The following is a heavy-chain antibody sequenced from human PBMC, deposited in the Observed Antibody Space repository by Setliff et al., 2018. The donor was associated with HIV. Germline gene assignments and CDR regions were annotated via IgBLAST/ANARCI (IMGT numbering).Heavy chain of an antibody. CDR1: GLTFSSYA. J-gene: IGHJ5*02. V-gene: IGHV3-23*01. CDR2: ISGSGGSP. D-gene: IGHD3-10*01. Sequence: GGSLRLSCAASGLTFSSYAMSWVRQAPGKGLEWVSSISGSGGSPYYADSVKGRFTISRDNSKNTLFPQMNSLRAEDTAVYYCAKDRRYYYGSGSYAAETWGQGTLVTVSS. CDR3: AKDRRYYYGSGSYAAET.